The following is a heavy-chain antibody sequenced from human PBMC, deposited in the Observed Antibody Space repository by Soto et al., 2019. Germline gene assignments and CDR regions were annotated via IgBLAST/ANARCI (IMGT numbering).Heavy chain of an antibody. CDR2: IYHSGST. CDR3: ARVGTWIQLWLKGFDY. J-gene: IGHJ4*02. V-gene: IGHV4-4*02. D-gene: IGHD5-18*01. Sequence: SETLSLTCAVSGGSISSINGWSWVRKPPGKGLEWIGEIYHSGSTNYNPSLKSRVTISVDKSKNQFSLKLSSVTAADTAVYYCARVGTWIQLWLKGFDYWGQGTLVTVSS. CDR1: GGSISSING.